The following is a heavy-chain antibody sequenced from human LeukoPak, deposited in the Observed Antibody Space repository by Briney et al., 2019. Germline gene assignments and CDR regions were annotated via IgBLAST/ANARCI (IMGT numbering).Heavy chain of an antibody. CDR3: ARGHIVVVNDY. J-gene: IGHJ4*02. Sequence: GGSLRLSCAASGFTFSSYSMNWVRQAPGNGLEWVSYISSSSSTIYYADSVKGRFTISRDNAKNSLYLQMNSLRAEDTAVYYCARGHIVVVNDYWGQGTLVTVSS. D-gene: IGHD2-21*01. CDR1: GFTFSSYS. V-gene: IGHV3-48*01. CDR2: ISSSSSTI.